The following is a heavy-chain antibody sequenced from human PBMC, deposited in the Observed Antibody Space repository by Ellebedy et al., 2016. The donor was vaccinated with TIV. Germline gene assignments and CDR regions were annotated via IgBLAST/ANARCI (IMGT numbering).Heavy chain of an antibody. V-gene: IGHV4-4*02. CDR3: ARYSSGWYAHGLGV. CDR1: GGSIGTTDW. D-gene: IGHD6-19*01. J-gene: IGHJ6*02. Sequence: SETLSLTXAVSGGSIGTTDWWTWVRQPPGKGLEWIGAIYHSGNTKYNPSFKSRATMSVDKSKNQFSLRLSSVTAADTAVYYCARYSSGWYAHGLGVWGQGTTVTVSS. CDR2: IYHSGNT.